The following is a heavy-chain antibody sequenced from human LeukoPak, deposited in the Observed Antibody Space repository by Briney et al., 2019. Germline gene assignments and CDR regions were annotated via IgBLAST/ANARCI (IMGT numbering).Heavy chain of an antibody. V-gene: IGHV1-2*02. Sequence: GESLKISCETSGYSFTTYWIGWVRQAPGQGLEWMGWINPNSGGTNYAQKFQGRVTMTRDTSISTAYMELSRLRSDDTAVYYCARVLSIAARSWALRYWGQGTLVTVSS. D-gene: IGHD6-6*01. CDR1: GYSFTTYW. J-gene: IGHJ4*02. CDR3: ARVLSIAARSWALRY. CDR2: INPNSGGT.